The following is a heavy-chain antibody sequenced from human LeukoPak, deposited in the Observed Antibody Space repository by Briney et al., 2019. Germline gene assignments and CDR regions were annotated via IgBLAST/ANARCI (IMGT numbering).Heavy chain of an antibody. CDR2: IYYSGST. CDR3: ARQQSYYGSGRNYGMDV. J-gene: IGHJ6*02. CDR1: GGSISSYY. D-gene: IGHD3-10*01. Sequence: SETLSLTCTVSGGSISSYYWSWIRQPPGKGLEWIGYIYYSGSTNYNPSLKSRVTISVDTSKNQFSLKLSSVTAADTAVYYCARQQSYYGSGRNYGMDVWGQGTTVTVSS. V-gene: IGHV4-59*08.